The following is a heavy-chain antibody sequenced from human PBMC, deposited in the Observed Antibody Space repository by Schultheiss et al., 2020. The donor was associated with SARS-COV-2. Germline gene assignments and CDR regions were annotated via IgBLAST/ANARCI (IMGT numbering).Heavy chain of an antibody. D-gene: IGHD6-13*01. CDR3: ARASIAAAGTLYYYGMDV. Sequence: SETLSLTCAVSGGSFSGYYWSWIRQPPGKGLEWIGYIYYSGRTYYNPSIKSRVTISVDTSKNQFSLKVRSVTAADTAVYYCARASIAAAGTLYYYGMDVWGGGTTVTVSS. CDR2: IYYSGRT. J-gene: IGHJ6*04. CDR1: GGSFSGYY. V-gene: IGHV4-34*01.